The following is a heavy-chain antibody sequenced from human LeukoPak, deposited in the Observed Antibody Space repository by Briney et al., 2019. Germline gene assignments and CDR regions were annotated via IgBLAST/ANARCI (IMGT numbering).Heavy chain of an antibody. CDR2: INPNSGGT. Sequence: GASVKVSCKASGYTFTGYYMHWVRQAPGQGLEWMGWINPNSGGTNYAQKFQGRVTMTRDTSISTAYMELSRLRSDDTAVYYCARVPWVAATFWFDPWGQGTLVTVSS. CDR3: ARVPWVAATFWFDP. D-gene: IGHD2-15*01. V-gene: IGHV1-2*02. J-gene: IGHJ5*02. CDR1: GYTFTGYY.